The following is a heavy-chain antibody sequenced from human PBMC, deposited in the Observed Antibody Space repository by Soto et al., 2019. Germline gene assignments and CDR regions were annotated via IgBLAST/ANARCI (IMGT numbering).Heavy chain of an antibody. CDR3: ARGYYGMDV. CDR1: GFTFSDYY. CDR2: ISRSSSYT. J-gene: IGHJ6*02. V-gene: IGHV3-11*06. Sequence: GGSLRLSCAASGFTFSDYYMSWIRQAPGKGLEWVSYISRSSSYTNYADSVKGRFTIPRDNAKNSLYLQMNSLRAEDTAVYYCARGYYGMDVWGQGTTVTVSS.